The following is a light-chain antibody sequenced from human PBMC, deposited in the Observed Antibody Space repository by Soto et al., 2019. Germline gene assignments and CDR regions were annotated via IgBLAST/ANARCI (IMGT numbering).Light chain of an antibody. CDR3: QQYYSYPLYT. V-gene: IGKV1-8*01. CDR2: AAS. CDR1: QGISSY. Sequence: AIRMTQSPSSLSASTGDRVTITCRASQGISSYLAWYQQKPGKAPKLLIYAASTLQSGVPSRFSGIVSGTDFTLTISCLQSEDFATYYCQQYYSYPLYTFGQGTKLEIK. J-gene: IGKJ2*01.